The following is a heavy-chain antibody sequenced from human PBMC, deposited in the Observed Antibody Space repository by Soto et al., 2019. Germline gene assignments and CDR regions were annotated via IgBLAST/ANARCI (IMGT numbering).Heavy chain of an antibody. V-gene: IGHV5-10-1*01. J-gene: IGHJ6*02. CDR3: ARQWLALVGATPRYYYYGMDV. D-gene: IGHD1-26*01. CDR2: IDPSDSYT. CDR1: GYSFTGYW. Sequence: PGESLKISCKGSGYSFTGYWISWVRQMPGKGLEWMGRIDPSDSYTNYSPSFQGHVTISADKSISTAYLQWSSLKASDTAMYYCARQWLALVGATPRYYYYGMDVWGQGTTVNVSS.